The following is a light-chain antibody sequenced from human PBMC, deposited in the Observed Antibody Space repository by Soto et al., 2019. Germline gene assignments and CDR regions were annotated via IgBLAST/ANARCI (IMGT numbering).Light chain of an antibody. Sequence: DIQMTQSPSTLSASIGDRVTITCRASQSINNWLAWYQQKPGKAPKLLIYDASSLESGVPSRFSGSGSGTDFTLTISSLQPEDFATYYCQQSYSTPQTFGQGTKVDIK. J-gene: IGKJ1*01. CDR1: QSINNW. CDR2: DAS. V-gene: IGKV1-5*01. CDR3: QQSYSTPQT.